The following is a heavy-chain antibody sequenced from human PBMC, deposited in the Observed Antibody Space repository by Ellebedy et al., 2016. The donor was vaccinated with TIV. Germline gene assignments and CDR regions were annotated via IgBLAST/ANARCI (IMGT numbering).Heavy chain of an antibody. V-gene: IGHV1-69*13. Sequence: ASVKVSCXASGGTFSNYAISWVRQAPGQGLKWMGAIIPIVGTANYAQKFQDRVTIIADESTRTAYMELSSLRSEDTAVYYCARDFLRAPDGSGTYNNWLDPWGQGTLVTVSS. CDR2: IIPIVGTA. CDR3: ARDFLRAPDGSGTYNNWLDP. CDR1: GGTFSNYA. J-gene: IGHJ5*02. D-gene: IGHD3-10*01.